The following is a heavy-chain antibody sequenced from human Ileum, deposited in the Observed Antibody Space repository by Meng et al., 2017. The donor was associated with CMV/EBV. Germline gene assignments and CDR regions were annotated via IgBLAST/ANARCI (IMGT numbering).Heavy chain of an antibody. CDR1: GGTFSGYV. V-gene: IGHV1-8*02. CDR2: VNPNSGKT. Sequence: ASVKVSCKASGGTFSGYVISWVRQAPGQGLEWMGWVNPNSGKTGYAQKFQGRLTMTRNSSIGTAYMELSSLRSDDTAVYYCTRRRNWFDSWGQGTLVTVSS. J-gene: IGHJ5*01. CDR3: TRRRNWFDS.